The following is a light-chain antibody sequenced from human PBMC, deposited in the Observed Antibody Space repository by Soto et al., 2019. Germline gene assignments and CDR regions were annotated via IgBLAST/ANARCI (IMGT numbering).Light chain of an antibody. CDR1: QSISGS. J-gene: IGKJ1*01. V-gene: IGKV1-5*03. CDR2: EAS. Sequence: DIQMTQSPSTLSESVGDRVTITCRASQSISGSLAWYQQKPGKAPKLLIYEASNVKSGVPSRFSGSGSGTEYTLTISSLEPDDSASYYCQQYNGYCTFGQGTRVEIK. CDR3: QQYNGYCT.